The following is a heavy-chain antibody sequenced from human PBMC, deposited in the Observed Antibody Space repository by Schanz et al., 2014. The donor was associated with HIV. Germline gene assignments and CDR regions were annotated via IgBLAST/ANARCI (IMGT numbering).Heavy chain of an antibody. Sequence: QVQLVESGGGGVQPGRGGREEGEASGGKEETNGIHWVRQAPGKGLEWRPISAEDGSNKNYADSVKGRFTISRDNSKNTLYLQMNSLRAEDTAVYYCARVFGRFSCWPDYWGQGTLVTVSS. CDR2: SAEDGSNK. J-gene: IGHJ4*02. CDR1: GGKEETNG. D-gene: IGHD3-16*01. CDR3: ARVFGRFSCWPDY. V-gene: IGHV3-30*03.